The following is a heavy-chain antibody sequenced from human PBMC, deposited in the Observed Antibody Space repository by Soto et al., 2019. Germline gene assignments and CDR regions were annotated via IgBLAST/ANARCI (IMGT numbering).Heavy chain of an antibody. Sequence: SWVRQMPGKGLEWMGRIDPSDSYTNYSPSFQGHVTISADKSISTAYPQWSSLKASDTAMYYCARHTTYYDFWSGYYTDIYYYYGMDVWGQGTTVTVSS. CDR3: ARHTTYYDFWSGYYTDIYYYYGMDV. V-gene: IGHV5-10-1*01. CDR2: IDPSDSYT. J-gene: IGHJ6*02. D-gene: IGHD3-3*01.